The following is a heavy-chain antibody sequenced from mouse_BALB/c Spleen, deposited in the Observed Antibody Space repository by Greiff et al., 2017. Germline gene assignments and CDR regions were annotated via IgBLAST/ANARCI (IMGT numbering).Heavy chain of an antibody. J-gene: IGHJ4*01. V-gene: IGHV1-54*01. CDR3: AKSGGLQDAMDY. CDR2: INPGSGGT. Sequence: QVQLQQSGAELVRPGTSVKVSCKASGYAFTNYLIEWVKQRPGQGLEWIGLINPGSGGTNYIETFKGKATLTADKPSSTAYMQLSSLTSDASAVYCCAKSGGLQDAMDYWGQGTSVTVSS. CDR1: GYAFTNYL. D-gene: IGHD3-1*01.